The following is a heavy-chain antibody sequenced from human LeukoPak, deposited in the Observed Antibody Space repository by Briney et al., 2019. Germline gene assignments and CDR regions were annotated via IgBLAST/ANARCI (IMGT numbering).Heavy chain of an antibody. D-gene: IGHD3-22*01. Sequence: GGSLRLSCAASGFTVSSHYMTWVRQAPGKGLEWVSVIYSGGSTYYADSVKGRFTISRDNSKNTLYLQMNSLRAEDTAVYYCARGDYYDSSGYSQYFQHWGQGTLVTVSS. CDR3: ARGDYYDSSGYSQYFQH. J-gene: IGHJ1*01. CDR2: IYSGGST. V-gene: IGHV3-53*01. CDR1: GFTVSSHY.